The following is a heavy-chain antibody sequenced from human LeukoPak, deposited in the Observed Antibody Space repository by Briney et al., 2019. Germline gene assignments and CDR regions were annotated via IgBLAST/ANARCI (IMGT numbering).Heavy chain of an antibody. CDR1: GFTFSSYS. V-gene: IGHV3-21*01. Sequence: SCKASGFTFSSYSMNWVRQAPGKGLEWVSSISSSSSYIYYADSVKGRFTISRDNAKNSLYLQMNSLRAEDTAVYYCARDGAFLSFDYWGQGTLVTVSS. J-gene: IGHJ4*02. CDR2: ISSSSSYI. D-gene: IGHD3-3*02. CDR3: ARDGAFLSFDY.